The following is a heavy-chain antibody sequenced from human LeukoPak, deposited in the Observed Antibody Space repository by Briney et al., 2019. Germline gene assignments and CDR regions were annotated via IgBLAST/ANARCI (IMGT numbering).Heavy chain of an antibody. J-gene: IGHJ2*01. D-gene: IGHD3-9*01. CDR2: IYYSGST. V-gene: IGHV4-39*01. CDR1: GGSISSSSYY. CDR3: ARQYSDILTGYHRGELYWYFDL. Sequence: PSETLSLTCTVSGGSISSSSYYWGWIRQPPGKGLEWIGSIYYSGSTYYNPSLKSRVTISVDTSKNQFSLKLSSVTAADTAVYYCARQYSDILTGYHRGELYWYFDLWGRGTLVTVSS.